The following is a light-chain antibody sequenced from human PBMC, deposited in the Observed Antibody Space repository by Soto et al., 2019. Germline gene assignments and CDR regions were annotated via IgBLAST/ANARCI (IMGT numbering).Light chain of an antibody. CDR1: SSNIGAGYD. CDR3: QSYDSSLSRYVV. CDR2: GNS. J-gene: IGLJ2*01. V-gene: IGLV1-40*01. Sequence: QSVLTQPPSVSGAPGQRVTVSCTGSSSNIGAGYDVHWYQQLPRTAPKLLIYGNSNRPSGVPDRFSGSKSGTSASLAITGLQAQDEADYYCQSYDSSLSRYVVFGGGTKLTVL.